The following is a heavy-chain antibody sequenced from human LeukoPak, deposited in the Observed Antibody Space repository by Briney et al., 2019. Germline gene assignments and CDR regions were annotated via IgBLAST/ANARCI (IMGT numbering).Heavy chain of an antibody. CDR2: IYHSGST. V-gene: IGHV4-38-2*02. J-gene: IGHJ4*02. Sequence: SETLSLTCNVSGYSISSGYYWGWIRQPPGKGLEWIGTIYHSGSTYYNPSLKSRVTISVDTSKNQFSLKLSSVTAADTAVYYCARAPTVTFFDYWGQGTLVTVSS. D-gene: IGHD4-17*01. CDR1: GYSISSGYY. CDR3: ARAPTVTFFDY.